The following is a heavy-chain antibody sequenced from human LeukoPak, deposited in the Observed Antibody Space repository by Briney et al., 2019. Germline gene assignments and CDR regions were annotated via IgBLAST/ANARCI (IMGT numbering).Heavy chain of an antibody. J-gene: IGHJ4*02. CDR1: GDSVSSNNGA. D-gene: IGHD6-19*01. V-gene: IGHV6-1*01. Sequence: SQTLSLTCAISGDSVSSNNGAWNWIRQSPSRGLEWLGRTYYRSKWYDDYAESMKGRITISPDTSKNQFSLHVYAVTPEDTAVYYCARDVGTSGWHAFDYWGQGTLVTVSS. CDR2: TYYRSKWYD. CDR3: ARDVGTSGWHAFDY.